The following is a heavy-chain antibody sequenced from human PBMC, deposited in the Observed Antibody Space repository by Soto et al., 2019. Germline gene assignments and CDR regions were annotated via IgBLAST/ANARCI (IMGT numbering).Heavy chain of an antibody. CDR3: AKDPNGDYVGAFDS. D-gene: IGHD4-17*01. V-gene: IGHV3-23*01. CDR1: GFSFSSFA. CDR2: IGGSGIIT. J-gene: IGHJ4*02. Sequence: GGSLRLSCRASGFSFSSFAMTWVRQAPGKGLEWVSSIGGSGIITYYTDSVKGRFTISRDNSGDTLFLHMNSLRADDTAVYYCAKDPNGDYVGAFDSWGQGTLVTVSS.